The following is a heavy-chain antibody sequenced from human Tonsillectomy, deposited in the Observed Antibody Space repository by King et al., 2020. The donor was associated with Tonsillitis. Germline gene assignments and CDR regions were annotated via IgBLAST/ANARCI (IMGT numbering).Heavy chain of an antibody. CDR1: GGTFSSYA. CDR2: IIPIFGTA. J-gene: IGHJ2*01. CDR3: AGGVDSSGWWSNWYFDL. V-gene: IGHV1-69*01. D-gene: IGHD6-19*01. Sequence: QLVQSGAEVKKPGSSVKVSCKASGGTFSSYAISWVRQAPGQGLEWMGGIIPIFGTANYAQKFQGRVTITADESTSTAYMELSRLRSEDTAVYYCAGGVDSSGWWSNWYFDLWGRGTLVTVSS.